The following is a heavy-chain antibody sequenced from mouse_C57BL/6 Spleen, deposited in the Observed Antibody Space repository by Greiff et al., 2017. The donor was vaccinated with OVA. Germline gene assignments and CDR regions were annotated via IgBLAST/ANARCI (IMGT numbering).Heavy chain of an antibody. D-gene: IGHD1-1*01. CDR3: TRWDYGSSYLYYAMDY. CDR2: IDPETGGT. Sequence: QVQLQQSGAELVRPGASVTLSCKASGYTFTDYEMHWVKQTPVHGLEWIGAIDPETGGTAYNQKFKGKAILTADKSSSTAYMELRSLTSEDSAVYYCTRWDYGSSYLYYAMDYWGQGTSVTVSS. J-gene: IGHJ4*01. CDR1: GYTFTDYE. V-gene: IGHV1-15*01.